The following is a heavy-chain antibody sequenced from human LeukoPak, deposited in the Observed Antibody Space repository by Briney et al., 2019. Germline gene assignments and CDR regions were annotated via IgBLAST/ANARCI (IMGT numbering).Heavy chain of an antibody. V-gene: IGHV4-4*02. CDR1: GGFITNTNC. J-gene: IGHJ4*02. CDR3: AREGGFYRPLDY. Sequence: SSGTLSLTCGVSGGFITNTNCWTWVRQPPGKGLEWIGEVHLDGRTNYNPSLESRLTISVNLSENHISLRLTSVTAADTAVYYCAREGGFYRPLDYSGQGTLVTVSS. D-gene: IGHD3-3*01. CDR2: VHLDGRT.